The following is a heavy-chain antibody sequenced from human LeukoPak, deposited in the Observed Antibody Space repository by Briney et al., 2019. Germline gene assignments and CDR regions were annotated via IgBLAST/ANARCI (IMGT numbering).Heavy chain of an antibody. Sequence: GGSLRLSCAASGFSFSSYYMSWVRQAPGKGLEWVATVKQDGSEKHYVDSVKGRFTISRDNSKNTLYLQMNSLRAEDTAVYYCARTPRITVAGNYYYYGMDVWGQGTTVTVSS. D-gene: IGHD6-19*01. J-gene: IGHJ6*02. CDR3: ARTPRITVAGNYYYYGMDV. CDR1: GFSFSSYY. CDR2: VKQDGSEK. V-gene: IGHV3-7*01.